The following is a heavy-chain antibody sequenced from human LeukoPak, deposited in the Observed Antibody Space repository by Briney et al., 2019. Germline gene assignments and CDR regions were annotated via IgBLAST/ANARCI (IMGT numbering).Heavy chain of an antibody. CDR2: IYTSGST. Sequence: SETLSLTCTVSGGSISSYYWSWIRQPAGKGLEWIGRIYTSGSTNYNPSLKSRVTMSVDTSKNQFSLKLSSVTAADTAVYYCARDYYDFWSGGLNYYYYMDVWGKGTTVTVSS. J-gene: IGHJ6*03. CDR1: GGSISSYY. V-gene: IGHV4-4*07. CDR3: ARDYYDFWSGGLNYYYYMDV. D-gene: IGHD3-3*01.